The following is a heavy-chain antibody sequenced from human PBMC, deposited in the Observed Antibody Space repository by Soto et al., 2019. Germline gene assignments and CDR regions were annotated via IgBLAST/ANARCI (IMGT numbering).Heavy chain of an antibody. CDR3: ARDKMGYYDSSGYYRVSVPPDYYYGMDV. CDR2: ITPIFGTA. V-gene: IGHV1-69*01. CDR1: GGTFSSYA. Sequence: QVQLVQSGAEVKKPGSSVKVSCKASGGTFSSYAISWVRQAPGQGLEWMGGITPIFGTANYAQKFQGRVTITADESTSTAYMELSSLRYQDTAVYYCARDKMGYYDSSGYYRVSVPPDYYYGMDVWGQGTTVSVS. D-gene: IGHD3-22*01. J-gene: IGHJ6*02.